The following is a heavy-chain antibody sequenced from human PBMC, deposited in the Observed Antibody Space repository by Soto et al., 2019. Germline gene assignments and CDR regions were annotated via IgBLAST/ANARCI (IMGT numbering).Heavy chain of an antibody. CDR2: ISAYNGNT. CDR1: GYG. Sequence: QVQLVQSGAEVKKPGASVKVSCKASGYGISSVRQAPGQGLEWMGWISAYNGNTNYAQKLQGRVTMTTDTSTSTAYMELRSLRSDDTAVYYCARDSPPVDYWGQGTLVTVSS. V-gene: IGHV1-18*01. J-gene: IGHJ4*02. CDR3: ARDSPPVDY.